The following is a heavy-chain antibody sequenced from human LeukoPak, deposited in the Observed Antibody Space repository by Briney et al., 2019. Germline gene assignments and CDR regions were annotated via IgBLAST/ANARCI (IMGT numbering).Heavy chain of an antibody. J-gene: IGHJ6*02. Sequence: GGSLRLSCAASGFTFSSYLMSWVRQAPGKGLEWVANIKQDGSEKYYVDSVKGRFTISRDNAKNSLYLQMNSLRAEDTAVYYCARGGGSSWYYYYGMDVWGQGTTVTVSS. CDR1: GFTFSSYL. D-gene: IGHD6-13*01. CDR2: IKQDGSEK. V-gene: IGHV3-7*04. CDR3: ARGGGSSWYYYYGMDV.